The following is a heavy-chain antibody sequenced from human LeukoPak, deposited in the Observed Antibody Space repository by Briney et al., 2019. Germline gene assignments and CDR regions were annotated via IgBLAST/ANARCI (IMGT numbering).Heavy chain of an antibody. Sequence: GSLRLSCAASGFTFSSYGMHWVRQAPGKGLEWVAVISYDGSNKYYADSVKGRFTISRDNSKNTLYLQMNSLRAEDTAVYYCAKDLYSSTPYFDYWGQGTLVTVSS. V-gene: IGHV3-30*18. CDR2: ISYDGSNK. D-gene: IGHD6-13*01. J-gene: IGHJ4*02. CDR3: AKDLYSSTPYFDY. CDR1: GFTFSSYG.